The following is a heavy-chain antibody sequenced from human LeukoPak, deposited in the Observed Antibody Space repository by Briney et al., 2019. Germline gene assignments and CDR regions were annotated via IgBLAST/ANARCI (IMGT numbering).Heavy chain of an antibody. Sequence: GGSLRLSCAAYGFTLSSHSMNWVRQAPGKGLEWVSSISSSSSYIHSADSVKGRFTISRDNAKNSLYLQMNSLRAEDTAVYYCARDLYDSGAYSSPLAYWGQGTLVTGSS. CDR3: ARDLYDSGAYSSPLAY. CDR2: ISSSSSYI. CDR1: GFTLSSHS. V-gene: IGHV3-21*01. D-gene: IGHD3-22*01. J-gene: IGHJ4*02.